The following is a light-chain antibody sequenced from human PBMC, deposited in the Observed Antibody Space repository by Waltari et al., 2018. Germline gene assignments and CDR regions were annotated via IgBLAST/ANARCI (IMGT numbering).Light chain of an antibody. CDR3: QQRNTWWT. V-gene: IGKV3-11*01. Sequence: EIVLTQSPATLSLSPGERATLSCRASQSVGSHLAWYQQRPGQAPRRLIAGASNRATGIPARFSGSGSETDFTLTISSLEPEDFAVYYCQQRNTWWTFGQGTKVEIK. CDR2: GAS. J-gene: IGKJ1*01. CDR1: QSVGSH.